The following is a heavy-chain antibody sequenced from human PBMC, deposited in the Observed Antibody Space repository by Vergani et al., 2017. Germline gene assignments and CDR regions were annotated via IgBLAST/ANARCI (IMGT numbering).Heavy chain of an antibody. Sequence: QVQLVESGGGVVQPGRSLRLSCAASGFTFSSYAMHWVRQAPGKGLEWVAVISYDGSNKYYADSVKGRFTISRDNSKNTLYLKMNSLRAEDTAVYYCARDLTGSYGYSEGVYWGQGTLVTVSS. CDR2: ISYDGSNK. J-gene: IGHJ4*02. CDR3: ARDLTGSYGYSEGVY. V-gene: IGHV3-30-3*01. D-gene: IGHD5-18*01. CDR1: GFTFSSYA.